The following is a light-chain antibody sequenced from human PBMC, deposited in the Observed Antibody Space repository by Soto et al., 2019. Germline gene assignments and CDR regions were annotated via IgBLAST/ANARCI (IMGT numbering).Light chain of an antibody. J-gene: IGLJ1*01. CDR3: QSYDSSLSGSDV. V-gene: IGLV1-40*01. CDR2: GNS. CDR1: SANIGAGYD. Sequence: QSVLTNPPSVAGAPLHRGPIFCTGGSANIGAGYDVHWYQQLPGTAPKLLIYGNSNRPSGVPDRFSGSKSGTSASLAITGLQAEDEADYYCQSYDSSLSGSDVFGTGTKVTVL.